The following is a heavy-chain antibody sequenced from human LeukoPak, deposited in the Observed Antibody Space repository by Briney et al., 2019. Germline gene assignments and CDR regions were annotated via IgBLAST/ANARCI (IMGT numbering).Heavy chain of an antibody. CDR3: ATDLYYYDGSGYGDAFDI. CDR1: GYTFTSYA. D-gene: IGHD3-22*01. J-gene: IGHJ3*02. Sequence: ASVKVSCKASGYTFTSYAMHWVRQAPGQRLEWMGWINAGNGNTNYAQKIQGRVTMTTDTSTSTAYMELRSLRSDDTAVYYCATDLYYYDGSGYGDAFDIWGQGTMVTVSS. CDR2: INAGNGNT. V-gene: IGHV1-3*01.